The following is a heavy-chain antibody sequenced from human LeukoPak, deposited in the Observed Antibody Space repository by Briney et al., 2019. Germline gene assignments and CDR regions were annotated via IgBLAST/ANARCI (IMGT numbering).Heavy chain of an antibody. D-gene: IGHD5-18*01. V-gene: IGHV4-30-2*01. CDR2: IYHSGST. CDR1: GXSINSGGYS. Sequence: PSQTLSLTCAVSGXSINSGGYSWSWIRQPPGKGLEWMGYIYHSGSTYYNPSLKSRVPMSVDRYKNHFSLKLNSVTAADTAVYYCARGYGTFDFWGQGILVTVSS. J-gene: IGHJ4*02. CDR3: ARGYGTFDF.